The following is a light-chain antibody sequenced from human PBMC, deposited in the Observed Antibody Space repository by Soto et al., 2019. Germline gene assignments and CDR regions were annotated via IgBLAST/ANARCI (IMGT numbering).Light chain of an antibody. Sequence: EIVMTQSPVTLSVSPGERATLSCRASQSVSRKLVWYQQKPGQAPRLLIYDTSTRATGIPARFSGSGSGTEFTLTISSLQSEDFAVYYCQQRSNWPPTFGQGTKVDIK. CDR2: DTS. CDR3: QQRSNWPPT. CDR1: QSVSRK. V-gene: IGKV3-15*01. J-gene: IGKJ1*01.